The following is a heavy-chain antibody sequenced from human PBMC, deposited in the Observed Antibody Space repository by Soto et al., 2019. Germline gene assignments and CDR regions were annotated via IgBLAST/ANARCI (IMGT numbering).Heavy chain of an antibody. CDR2: IDPSDSYT. J-gene: IGHJ4*02. Sequence: GESLKISCKGSGYSFTSYWISWVRQMPGKGLEWMGRIDPSDSYTSYSPYFQGHVTISADKSISTAYLQWSSLKASDTAMYFCARLTAGAIYYFDYWGQGTLVTVSS. V-gene: IGHV5-10-1*01. CDR3: ARLTAGAIYYFDY. D-gene: IGHD1-26*01. CDR1: GYSFTSYW.